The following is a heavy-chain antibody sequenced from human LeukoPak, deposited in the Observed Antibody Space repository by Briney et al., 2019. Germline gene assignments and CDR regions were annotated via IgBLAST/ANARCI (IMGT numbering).Heavy chain of an antibody. CDR3: ARVRRGYSSGCYFDY. V-gene: IGHV4-59*01. CDR1: GGSIGSYY. Sequence: SETLSLTCTVSGGSIGSYYWSWIRQPPGKGLEWIGDIYYSGSTNYNPSLKSRVTISVDTSKNQFPLKLSSVTAADTAVYYCARVRRGYSSGCYFDYWGQGTLVTVSS. D-gene: IGHD6-19*01. J-gene: IGHJ4*02. CDR2: IYYSGST.